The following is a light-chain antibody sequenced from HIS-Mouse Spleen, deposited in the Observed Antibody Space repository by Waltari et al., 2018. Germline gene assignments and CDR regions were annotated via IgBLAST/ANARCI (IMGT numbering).Light chain of an antibody. CDR2: AAS. CDR1: QSISSY. V-gene: IGKV1-39*01. Sequence: DIQMTQSPSSLSASVGDRVTITCRASQSISSYLNWYQQKPGKAPKLLIYAASSLQSGVPSRFSGSGSGTEFTLTISSLQPEDFATYYCQQSYSTPVMYTFGQGTKLEIK. CDR3: QQSYSTPVMYT. J-gene: IGKJ2*01.